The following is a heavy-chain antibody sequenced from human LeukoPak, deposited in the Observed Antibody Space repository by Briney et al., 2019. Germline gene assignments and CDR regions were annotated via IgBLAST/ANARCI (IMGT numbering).Heavy chain of an antibody. D-gene: IGHD3-10*01. CDR1: GFTVSSNY. J-gene: IGHJ5*02. V-gene: IGHV3-66*01. CDR2: ISSGGST. Sequence: AGGSLRLSCAASGFTVSSNYMSWVRQAPGKGLEWVSLISSGGSTYYADSVKGRFTISRDNSKNTLYLQMNSLRAEDTAVYHCARVLRSANWFDPWGQGTLVTVSS. CDR3: ARVLRSANWFDP.